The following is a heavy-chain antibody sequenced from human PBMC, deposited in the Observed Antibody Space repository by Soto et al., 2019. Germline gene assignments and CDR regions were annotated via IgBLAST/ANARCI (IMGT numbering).Heavy chain of an antibody. V-gene: IGHV3-53*01. D-gene: IGHD3-16*01. CDR1: GFTVSNNY. CDR2: IYSGGYT. J-gene: IGHJ4*02. CDR3: AAVGGGGGY. Sequence: EVQLVESGGGLIQPGGSLRLSCAVSGFTVSNNYMSWVRQAPGKGLEGVSVIYSGGYTAYGDSVKGRFTISRDNSKNKLIPQRKSRGAGGAAVYYWAAVGGGGGYWGQGTLVTVSS.